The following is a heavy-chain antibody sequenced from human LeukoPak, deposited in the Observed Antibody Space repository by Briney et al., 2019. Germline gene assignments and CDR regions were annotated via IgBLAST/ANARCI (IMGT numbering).Heavy chain of an antibody. CDR2: INPNSGGT. J-gene: IGHJ4*02. CDR1: GYTFTSYG. V-gene: IGHV1-2*02. D-gene: IGHD5-24*01. CDR3: ARGASPSATLDY. Sequence: ASVKVSCKASGYTFTSYGISWVRQAPGQGLEWMGWINPNSGGTNYAQKFRGRVTMTRDTSISTAYMVLSRLRSDDTAVYYCARGASPSATLDYWGQGTLVTVSS.